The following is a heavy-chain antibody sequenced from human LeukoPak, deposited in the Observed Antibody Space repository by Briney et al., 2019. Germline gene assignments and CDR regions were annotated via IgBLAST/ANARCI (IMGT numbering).Heavy chain of an antibody. D-gene: IGHD1-26*01. V-gene: IGHV1-69*02. CDR1: GGTFSSYT. J-gene: IGHJ1*01. CDR2: IIPILGIA. Sequence: SVKVSCTASGGTFSSYTISWVRQAPGQGLEWMGRIIPILGIANYAQKFQGRVTITADKSTSTAYMEPSSLRSEDTAVYYCARNVGATTGEYFQHWGQGTLVTVSS. CDR3: ARNVGATTGEYFQH.